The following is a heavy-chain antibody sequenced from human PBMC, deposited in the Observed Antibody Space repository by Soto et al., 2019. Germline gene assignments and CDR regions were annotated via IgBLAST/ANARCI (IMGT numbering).Heavy chain of an antibody. CDR3: AKNVLTTENYYYNGMDV. CDR2: ISGSGGGT. D-gene: IGHD4-17*01. J-gene: IGHJ6*02. CDR1: GFTFSSYD. Sequence: GGSLRLSCAASGFTFSSYDMNWVRQAPRKGLEWVSAISGSGGGTYYADSVKGRFTISRDSSKNTLYLQMNSLRAEDTAVYYCAKNVLTTENYYYNGMDVWGQGITVTSP. V-gene: IGHV3-23*01.